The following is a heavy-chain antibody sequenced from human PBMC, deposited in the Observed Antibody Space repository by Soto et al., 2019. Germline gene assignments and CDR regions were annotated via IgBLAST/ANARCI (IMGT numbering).Heavy chain of an antibody. CDR2: IYYSGST. D-gene: IGHD6-25*01. J-gene: IGHJ6*02. V-gene: IGHV4-39*02. CDR1: GGSISSSSYY. Sequence: PSDTLSLTCTVSGGSISSSSYYWGWIRQPPGKGLEWIGSIYYSGSTYYNPSLKSRVTISVDTSKNQFSLKLSSVTAADTAVYYCAREAAAHFPYYGMDVWGQGATVTVS. CDR3: AREAAAHFPYYGMDV.